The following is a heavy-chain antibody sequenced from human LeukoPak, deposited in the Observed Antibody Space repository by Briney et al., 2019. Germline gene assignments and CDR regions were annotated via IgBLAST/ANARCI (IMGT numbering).Heavy chain of an antibody. CDR3: ARTNYGGNFFFDY. D-gene: IGHD4-23*01. CDR2: TIPIFGTA. CDR1: GGTFSSYA. Sequence: SVKVSCKASGGTFSSYAISWLRQAPGQGLEWMGGTIPIFGTANYAQKFQGRVTITTDESTSTAYMELSSLRSEDTAVYYCARTNYGGNFFFDYWGQGTLVTVSS. J-gene: IGHJ4*02. V-gene: IGHV1-69*05.